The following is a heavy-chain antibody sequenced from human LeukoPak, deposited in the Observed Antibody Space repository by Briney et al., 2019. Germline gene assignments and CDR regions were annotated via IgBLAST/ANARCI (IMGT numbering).Heavy chain of an antibody. J-gene: IGHJ4*02. CDR3: ARRGANSGHTFDY. CDR1: GFNLASSW. V-gene: IGHV3-7*03. Sequence: GGSLRLSCEASGFNLASSWMAWVRQAPGKGLEWVANIKPDGSETHYVDSVKGRFTIPRENAKNSLYLQMNSLRADDTAVYYCARRGANSGHTFDYWGQGTLVSVSS. CDR2: IKPDGSET. D-gene: IGHD5-12*01.